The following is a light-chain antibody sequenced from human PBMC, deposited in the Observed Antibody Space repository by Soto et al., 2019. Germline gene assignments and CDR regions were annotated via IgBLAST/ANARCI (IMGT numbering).Light chain of an antibody. J-gene: IGKJ5*01. CDR3: QQYGSSST. V-gene: IGKV3-20*01. Sequence: EIVLTQSPATLSLSPGERATLSCRASQSVSSSYLAWYQQKPGQAPRLLIYGASSRPTGIPDRFSGSGSGTDFTLTISRLEPEDLAVYYCQQYGSSSTFGQGTRLEIK. CDR2: GAS. CDR1: QSVSSSY.